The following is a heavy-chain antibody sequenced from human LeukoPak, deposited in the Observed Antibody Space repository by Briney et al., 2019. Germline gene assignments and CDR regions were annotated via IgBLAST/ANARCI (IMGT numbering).Heavy chain of an antibody. V-gene: IGHV3-30-3*01. CDR2: ISYDGSNK. Sequence: PGRSLRLSCAASGFTFSSYAMHWVRQAPGKGLEWVAVISYDGSNKYYADSVKGRFTISRDNSKNTPYLQMNSLRAEDTAVYYCARDRGGAVRGFDPWGQGTLVTVSS. D-gene: IGHD3-10*01. CDR1: GFTFSSYA. J-gene: IGHJ5*02. CDR3: ARDRGGAVRGFDP.